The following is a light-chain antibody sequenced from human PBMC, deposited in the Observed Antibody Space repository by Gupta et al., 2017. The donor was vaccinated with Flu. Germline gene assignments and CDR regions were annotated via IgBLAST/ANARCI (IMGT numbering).Light chain of an antibody. CDR1: SGSIASNC. V-gene: IGLV6-57*03. CDR2: EDN. CDR3: QSYDSSNNGEV. Sequence: TRACTRSSGSIASNCVKWYQQRPGTAPTTVIFEDNQRPRGFTAPASGSSDSYSTSASITISGLQTEDEAEYYCQSYDSSNNGEVFGGGTKLTVL. J-gene: IGLJ2*01.